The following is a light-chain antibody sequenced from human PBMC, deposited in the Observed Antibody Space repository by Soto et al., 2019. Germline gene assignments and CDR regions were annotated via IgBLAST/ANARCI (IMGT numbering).Light chain of an antibody. CDR3: QHSNTDSRALT. CDR1: QSLSNW. J-gene: IGKJ4*01. CDR2: DAS. V-gene: IGKV1-5*01. Sequence: DIQMTQSPSTLSASVGDRVTITCRASQSLSNWLAWYQQKPGKAPKLLIYDASSLESGVPSRFSGSGSGTEFTLTVSRPQTDDFAIYYCQHSNTDSRALTFGGGTKVEVK.